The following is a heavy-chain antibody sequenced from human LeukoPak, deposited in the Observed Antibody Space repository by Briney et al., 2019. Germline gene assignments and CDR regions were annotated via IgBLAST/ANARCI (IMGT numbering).Heavy chain of an antibody. J-gene: IGHJ4*02. D-gene: IGHD3-3*01. Sequence: PSETLSLTCAVCGGSFSGYYWSWIRQPPGKGLEWIGEINHSGSTNYNPSLKSRVTISVDTSKNQFSLKLSSVTAADTAVYYCARVGYDFWSGYCDYWGQGTLVTVSS. CDR1: GGSFSGYY. V-gene: IGHV4-34*01. CDR2: INHSGST. CDR3: ARVGYDFWSGYCDY.